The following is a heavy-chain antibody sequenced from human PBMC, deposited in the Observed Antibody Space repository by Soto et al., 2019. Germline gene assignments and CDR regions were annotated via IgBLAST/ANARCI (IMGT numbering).Heavy chain of an antibody. CDR1: GDSINNTYW. V-gene: IGHV4-4*02. CDR2: IFHTGGK. D-gene: IGHD4-17*01. Sequence: PSETLSLTCFVSGDSINNTYWCSWVRQAPGKGLEWIGEIFHTGGKSYMPSLRGRITLSVDTSKNQFSLKRTSVTAADTAVYFCASFSGATYGDYGGGINYWGQGTLVTVSS. CDR3: ASFSGATYGDYGGGINY. J-gene: IGHJ4*02.